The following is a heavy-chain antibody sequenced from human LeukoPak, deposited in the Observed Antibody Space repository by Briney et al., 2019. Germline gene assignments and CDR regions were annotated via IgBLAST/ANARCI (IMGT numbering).Heavy chain of an antibody. CDR1: GGSISGYY. V-gene: IGHV4-59*01. D-gene: IGHD4-17*01. CDR3: ARDLGDFDYGDYGWFDP. J-gene: IGHJ5*02. CDR2: IYYSGSKST. Sequence: SETLSLTCTVSGGSISGYYWSWIRHSPGRGLEWIGYIYYSGSKSTNYNPSLQSRITMSVDTSKNQLSLKLSSVTAADTAVYYCARDLGDFDYGDYGWFDPWGQGTLVTVSS.